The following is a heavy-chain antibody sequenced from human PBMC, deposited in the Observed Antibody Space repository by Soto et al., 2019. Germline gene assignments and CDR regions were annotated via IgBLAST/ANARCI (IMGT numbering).Heavy chain of an antibody. J-gene: IGHJ4*02. D-gene: IGHD6-19*01. CDR1: GGTFSTYA. CDR2: IIPLFGTA. Sequence: QVQLEQSGAEVKQPGSSVRVSCTTSGGTFSTYAINWVRQAPGQGLECMGAIIPLFGTADYSQKFQGRVTITADESTSTAYMELSSLRSDDTAVYFCARPKGTYSSGYYYFDFWGQGTLVTVSS. CDR3: ARPKGTYSSGYYYFDF. V-gene: IGHV1-69*01.